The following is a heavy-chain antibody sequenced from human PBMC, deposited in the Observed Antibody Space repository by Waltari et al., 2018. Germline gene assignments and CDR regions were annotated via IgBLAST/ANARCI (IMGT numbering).Heavy chain of an antibody. CDR1: GFNIMNYA. CDR3: AKDQAEWLVLDGYFDS. Sequence: EVQLLESGGDLEQPGGSLRISGIGSGFNIMNYAIHWGRQAPGKGREWVSISIGTGDYTYYADFVKGRFTIYRDNSKNTVFLHMNNLRVEDMAIYFCAKDQAEWLVLDGYFDSWGQGTPVTVSS. D-gene: IGHD6-19*01. J-gene: IGHJ4*02. V-gene: IGHV3-23*01. CDR2: SIGTGDYT.